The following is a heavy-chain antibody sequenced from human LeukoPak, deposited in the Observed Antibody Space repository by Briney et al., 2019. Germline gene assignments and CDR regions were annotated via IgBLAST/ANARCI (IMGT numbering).Heavy chain of an antibody. CDR3: ARGLAIFGVVIPTFFDS. V-gene: IGHV1-2*02. CDR1: GYIFTGYY. J-gene: IGHJ4*02. D-gene: IGHD3-3*01. Sequence: ASVKVSCKASGYIFTGYYIPWVRQAPGQGLEWMGWINPNSGGTDYAQKFQGRVIMTRDTSITTAYMELNSLISDDTAVYYCARGLAIFGVVIPTFFDSWGQGTLVTVSS. CDR2: INPNSGGT.